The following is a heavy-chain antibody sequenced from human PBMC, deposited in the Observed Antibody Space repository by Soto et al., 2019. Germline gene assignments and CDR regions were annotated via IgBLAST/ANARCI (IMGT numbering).Heavy chain of an antibody. CDR2: IYYRGST. D-gene: IGHD3-10*01. CDR3: ARVGGLVAGPRHHYGFDV. J-gene: IGHJ6*02. Sequence: QVQLQESGPGLVKPSQTLSLTCTVSGGSISSGDYYWSWIRQPPGKGLEWIGYIYYRGSTYYNPSLKIRVIISLDTSKNQFSLRLSSVTAADTVVYYCARVGGLVAGPRHHYGFDVWGQGTTVTVSS. CDR1: GGSISSGDYY. V-gene: IGHV4-30-4*01.